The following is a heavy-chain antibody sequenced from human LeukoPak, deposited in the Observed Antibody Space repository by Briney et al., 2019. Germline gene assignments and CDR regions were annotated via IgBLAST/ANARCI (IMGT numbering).Heavy chain of an antibody. CDR2: IYHSGSS. D-gene: IGHD3-22*01. J-gene: IGHJ4*02. CDR1: GYSISSGYY. V-gene: IGHV4-38-2*02. Sequence: SETLSLTCTVSGYSISSGYYWGWIRQPPGKGLEWIGSIYHSGSSYYNPSLKSRVTISVDTSKNHFSLKLSSVTAADTAVYYCARVAVVITMTRFDYWGQGTLVTVSS. CDR3: ARVAVVITMTRFDY.